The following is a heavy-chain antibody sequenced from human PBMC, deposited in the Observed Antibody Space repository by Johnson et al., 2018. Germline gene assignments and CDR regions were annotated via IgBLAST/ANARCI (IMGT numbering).Heavy chain of an antibody. Sequence: QVQLQESGPGLVKPSETLSLTCTVSGGSVSSATYHWSWIRQSPGKALEWIGYIYYTGITKYNPSLESRVTISLDTSNNQGSLNLSPVTAADTAVYFCAGRWPGTFESWGQGTMVTVSS. D-gene: IGHD4-23*01. V-gene: IGHV4-61*01. CDR2: IYYTGIT. CDR3: AGRWPGTFES. J-gene: IGHJ3*02. CDR1: GGSVSSATYH.